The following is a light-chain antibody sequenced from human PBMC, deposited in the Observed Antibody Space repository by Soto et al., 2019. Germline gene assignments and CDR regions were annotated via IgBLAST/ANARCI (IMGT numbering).Light chain of an antibody. V-gene: IGKV1-5*03. CDR3: QQYNNYLWT. J-gene: IGKJ1*01. CDR1: QSISSW. Sequence: DIQMTQSPSTLSASVGDRVTITCRASQSISSWLAWYQQKPGKATKLLIYKASSLESGVQSRFSGSGSGTEFTLTITSLQPDDFATYYCQQYNNYLWTFGQGTKVEIK. CDR2: KAS.